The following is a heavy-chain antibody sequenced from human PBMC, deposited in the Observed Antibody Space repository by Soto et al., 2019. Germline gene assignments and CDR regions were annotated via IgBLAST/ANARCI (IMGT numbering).Heavy chain of an antibody. CDR1: GFTFSSYG. CDR3: AKDYYDSSVALFLDI. J-gene: IGHJ3*02. D-gene: IGHD3-22*01. Sequence: PVGSLRLSCAASGFTFSSYGMHWVRQAPGKGLEWVSVVSYDGSNKYYADSVKGRFTISRDNSKNTLYLQMNSLRAEDTAVYYCAKDYYDSSVALFLDIWGQGTLVTISS. V-gene: IGHV3-30*18. CDR2: VSYDGSNK.